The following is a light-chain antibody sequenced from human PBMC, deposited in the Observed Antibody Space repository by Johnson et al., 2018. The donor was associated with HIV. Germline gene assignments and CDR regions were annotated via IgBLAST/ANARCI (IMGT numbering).Light chain of an antibody. CDR2: EKN. CDR1: SSNVGNNY. J-gene: IGLJ1*01. V-gene: IGLV1-51*02. CDR3: GTWDSSLSAYV. Sequence: QSVLTQPPSVSAAPGQKVTISFSGTSSNVGNNYVSWYQQFPGTAPKLLIYEKNKRPSGIPDRFSASKSGTSATLAITGLQTGDEADFYCGTWDSSLSAYVFGTGTKVTVL.